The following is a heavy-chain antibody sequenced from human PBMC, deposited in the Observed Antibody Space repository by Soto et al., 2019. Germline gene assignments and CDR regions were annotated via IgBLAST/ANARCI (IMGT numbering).Heavy chain of an antibody. Sequence: QVTLKESGPALVKSTETLTLTCTVSGLSLSNSRMGVIWIRQPPGKALEWLAHIFSNDQKTYSTSLKSRLTISRDTSKNQVVLTMTNMHPVDTATYYCARMRDSSTWYPFDYWCHGSLVTVSS. V-gene: IGHV2-26*01. CDR2: IFSNDQK. D-gene: IGHD6-13*01. CDR1: GLSLSNSRMG. J-gene: IGHJ4*01. CDR3: ARMRDSSTWYPFDY.